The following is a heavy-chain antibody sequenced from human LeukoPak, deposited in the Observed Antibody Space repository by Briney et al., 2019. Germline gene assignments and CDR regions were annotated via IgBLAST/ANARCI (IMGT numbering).Heavy chain of an antibody. V-gene: IGHV4-34*01. Sequence: SETLSLTCAVYGGSFSGYYWSWIRQPPGKGLEWIGEINHSGSTNYNPSLKSRVTISVDTSKNQFSLKLSSVTAADTAVYYCARRASHCSSTSCYGGYYYYYYMDVWGKGTTVTISS. CDR1: GGSFSGYY. J-gene: IGHJ6*03. CDR3: ARRASHCSSTSCYGGYYYYYYMDV. CDR2: INHSGST. D-gene: IGHD2-2*01.